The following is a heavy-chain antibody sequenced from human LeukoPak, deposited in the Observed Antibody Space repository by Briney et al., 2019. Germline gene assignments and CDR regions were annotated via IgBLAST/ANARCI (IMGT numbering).Heavy chain of an antibody. D-gene: IGHD5-12*01. CDR1: GFTFSSYG. J-gene: IGHJ5*02. Sequence: PPGGSLRLSCAASGFTFSSYGMHWVRQAPGKGLEWVAVIWYDGSNKYYADSVKGRFTISRDNPHNTLHLQMDSLRAEDRAIYYCARLVIVLPADWFDPWGQGTLVTVSS. CDR2: IWYDGSNK. V-gene: IGHV3-33*01. CDR3: ARLVIVLPADWFDP.